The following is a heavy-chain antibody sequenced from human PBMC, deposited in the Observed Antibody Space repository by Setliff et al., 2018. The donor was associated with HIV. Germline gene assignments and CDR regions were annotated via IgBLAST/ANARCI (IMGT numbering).Heavy chain of an antibody. Sequence: SETLSLTCTVSGVSISSGYYYWSWIRQPAGKGLEFIGRMYTSGSTEYNPSPKSRVTISIDTSKNQFSLKLNSVTAADTAVYYCARDFKRYNSPCRFDPWGQGTLVTVSS. CDR1: GVSISSGYYY. J-gene: IGHJ5*02. CDR2: MYTSGST. D-gene: IGHD6-13*01. V-gene: IGHV4-61*02. CDR3: ARDFKRYNSPCRFDP.